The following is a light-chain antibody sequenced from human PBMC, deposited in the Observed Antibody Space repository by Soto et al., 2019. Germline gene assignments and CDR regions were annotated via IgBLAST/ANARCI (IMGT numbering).Light chain of an antibody. CDR2: GAS. CDR1: QSISSTY. J-gene: IGKJ3*01. CDR3: QQYVRSPYT. Sequence: EIVLTQSPGSLSLSPGERATLSCRASQSISSTYIAWYQQKRGQAPRLLIFGASSRATGIPDRFSGSGSGTDFSLTISRLEPEYSAVYFCQQYVRSPYTFGPGTKVDIK. V-gene: IGKV3-20*01.